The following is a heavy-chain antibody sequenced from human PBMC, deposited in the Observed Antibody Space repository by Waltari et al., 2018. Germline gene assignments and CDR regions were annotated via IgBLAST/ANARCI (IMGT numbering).Heavy chain of an antibody. CDR1: GGSISSRSYY. Sequence: QLQLQESGPGLVKPSETLSLTCTVSGGSISSRSYYWGWIRQPPGKGLEWIGSIYYSGSTYYNPSLKSRVTISVDTSKNQFSLKLSSVTAADTAVYYCARLPYYYDSSGYYRYYFDYWGQGTLVTVSS. J-gene: IGHJ4*02. CDR2: IYYSGST. D-gene: IGHD3-22*01. V-gene: IGHV4-39*01. CDR3: ARLPYYYDSSGYYRYYFDY.